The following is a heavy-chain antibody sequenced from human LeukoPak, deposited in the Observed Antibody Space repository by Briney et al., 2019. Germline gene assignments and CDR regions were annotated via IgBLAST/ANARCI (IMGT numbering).Heavy chain of an antibody. V-gene: IGHV3-48*01. CDR1: GFSFDNYG. CDR3: AKKRDAFDI. CDR2: LSSRKNIV. J-gene: IGHJ3*02. D-gene: IGHD5-24*01. Sequence: GGSLRLSCVTSGFSFDNYGMSWVRQAPGKGLEWISYLSSRKNIVNYADSVKGRFTISRDKVKTSLYLQMNSLRAEDTAVYYCAKKRDAFDIWGQGTVVAVSS.